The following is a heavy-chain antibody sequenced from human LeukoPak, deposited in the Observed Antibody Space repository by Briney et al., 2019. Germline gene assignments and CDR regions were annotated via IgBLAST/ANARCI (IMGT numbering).Heavy chain of an antibody. CDR1: GGSISSYY. CDR3: ARTHDYGDYPTTYFDC. CDR2: IYYSGST. V-gene: IGHV4-59*01. Sequence: SETLALTCSVYGGSISSYYWSWIRQPPGKGLEWIGYIYYSGSTKYNPSLKSRVTISVDTSKNQFSLKLSSVTAVDTAVYYCARTHDYGDYPTTYFDCWGQGTLVTVSS. J-gene: IGHJ4*02. D-gene: IGHD4-17*01.